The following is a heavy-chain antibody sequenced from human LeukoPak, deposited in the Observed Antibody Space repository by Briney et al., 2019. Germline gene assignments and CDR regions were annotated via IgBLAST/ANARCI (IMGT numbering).Heavy chain of an antibody. Sequence: GGSLRLSCAASGFTVSSNYMSWVRQAPGKGLEWVSVIYSGGSTYYADSVKGRFTISRYNSKNTLYLQMNSLRAEDTAVYYCATAPLYYYDSSGYSSDYWGQGTLVTVSS. CDR1: GFTVSSNY. CDR2: IYSGGST. J-gene: IGHJ4*02. CDR3: ATAPLYYYDSSGYSSDY. V-gene: IGHV3-53*01. D-gene: IGHD3-22*01.